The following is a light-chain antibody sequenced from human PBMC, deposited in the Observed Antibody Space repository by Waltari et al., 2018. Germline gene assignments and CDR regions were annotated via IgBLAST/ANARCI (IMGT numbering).Light chain of an antibody. CDR2: KAS. Sequence: DIRMTQSPSTLSASVGDRVTITCRASQSISEYLAWYQQKPGKAPKLLIYKASSLESGVSSRFSGSGSGTEFTLTISSLQPDDFATYYCQQYNTYSGTFGRGTTVDVK. CDR3: QQYNTYSGT. J-gene: IGKJ1*01. V-gene: IGKV1-5*03. CDR1: QSISEY.